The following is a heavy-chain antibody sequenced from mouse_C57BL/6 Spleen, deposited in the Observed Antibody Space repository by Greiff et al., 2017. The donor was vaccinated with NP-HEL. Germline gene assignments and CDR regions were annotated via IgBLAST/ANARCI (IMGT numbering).Heavy chain of an antibody. J-gene: IGHJ3*01. V-gene: IGHV1-64*01. CDR1: GYTFTSYW. CDR2: IHPNSGST. Sequence: QVQLQQPGAELVKPGASVKLSCKASGYTFTSYWMHWVKQRPGQGLEWIGMIHPNSGSTNYNEKFKSKATLTVDKSSSTAYMQLSSLTSEDSAVYYCAREEGGPSFAYWGQGTLVTVSA. CDR3: AREEGGPSFAY.